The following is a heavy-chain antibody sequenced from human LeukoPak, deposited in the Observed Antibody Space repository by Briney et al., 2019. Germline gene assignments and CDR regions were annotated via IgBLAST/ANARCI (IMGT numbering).Heavy chain of an antibody. CDR2: INTNTGNP. Sequence: ASVKVSCMASGYTFTSYAMNWVRQAPGQGLEWMGWINTNTGNPTYAQGFTGRFVFSLDTSVSTAYLQISSLKAEDTAVYYCARVDGGYVVTMDRYGMDVWGQGTTVTVSS. D-gene: IGHD5-12*01. V-gene: IGHV7-4-1*02. J-gene: IGHJ6*02. CDR1: GYTFTSYA. CDR3: ARVDGGYVVTMDRYGMDV.